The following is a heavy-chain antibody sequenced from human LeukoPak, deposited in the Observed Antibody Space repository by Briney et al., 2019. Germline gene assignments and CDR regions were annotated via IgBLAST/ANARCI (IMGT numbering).Heavy chain of an antibody. J-gene: IGHJ4*02. Sequence: KPGGSLRLSCAVSGFIVSDHYMDWVRQAPGKGLEWVGRIKSKADGETIDYAAPVKGRFTFSRDDSKNMLYLQMNSLKSEDTAVYYCSTLTSRGLSDSWGQGTLVTVSS. CDR3: STLTSRGLSDS. D-gene: IGHD1-20*01. CDR1: GFIVSDHY. CDR2: IKSKADGETI. V-gene: IGHV3-15*07.